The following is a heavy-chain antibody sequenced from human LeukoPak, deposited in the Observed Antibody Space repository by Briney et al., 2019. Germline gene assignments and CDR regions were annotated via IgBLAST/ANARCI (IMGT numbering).Heavy chain of an antibody. D-gene: IGHD1-26*01. CDR3: ARKLRLGGNWFDP. Sequence: GSSVKVSCKTSGGTFTSYAITWVRQAPGQGLEWMGKIIPISGTTNFAQKFQGRVTFTADESTSTAYMELSSLTSEYTALYYCARKLRLGGNWFDPWGQGTLVTVSS. CDR1: GGTFTSYA. J-gene: IGHJ5*02. V-gene: IGHV1-69*15. CDR2: IIPISGTT.